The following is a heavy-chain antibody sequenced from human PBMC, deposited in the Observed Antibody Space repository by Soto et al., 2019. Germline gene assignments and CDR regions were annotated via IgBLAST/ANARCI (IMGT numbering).Heavy chain of an antibody. D-gene: IGHD3-22*01. CDR2: ISDRSSYI. CDR3: ARGGTYYYDSSGYWDAFDI. V-gene: IGHV3-21*01. J-gene: IGHJ3*02. CDR1: GFTFSSYS. Sequence: EVQLVESGGGLVKPGGSLRLSCAASGFTFSSYSMKWVRQAPGKGLEWVSSISDRSSYIYYADSLKGRFTISRDNAKNSLYLQMNSLRAADKAVYFCARGGTYYYDSSGYWDAFDIWGQGTMITVSS.